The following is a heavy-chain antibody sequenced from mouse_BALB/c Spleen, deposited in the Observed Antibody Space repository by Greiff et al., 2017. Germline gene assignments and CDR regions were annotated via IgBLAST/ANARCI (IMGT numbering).Heavy chain of an antibody. J-gene: IGHJ3*01. CDR2: IRNKANGYTT. V-gene: IGHV7-3*02. CDR1: GFTFTDYY. D-gene: IGHD2-14*01. Sequence: EVKLVESGGGLVQPGGSLRLSCATSGFTFTDYYMSWVRQPPGKALEWLGFIRNKANGYTTEYSASVKGRFTISRDNSQSILYLQMNTLRAEDSATYYCARALYRYDWFAYWGQGTLVTVSA. CDR3: ARALYRYDWFAY.